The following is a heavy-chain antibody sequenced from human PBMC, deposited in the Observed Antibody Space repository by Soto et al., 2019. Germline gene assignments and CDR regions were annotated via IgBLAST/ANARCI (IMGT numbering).Heavy chain of an antibody. D-gene: IGHD1-7*01. CDR1: GGPITSGDYY. V-gene: IGHV4-31*03. CDR2: IYHSGNT. CDR3: ARGNFGYDY. Sequence: SETLSLTCTVSGGPITSGDYYLRWIRQHPGKGLEWLGHIYHSGNTYYNPSLKSRMTMSVDTSTNQFSLNLSSMTAADTAVYYCARGNFGYDYWGQGAQVTVSS. J-gene: IGHJ4*02.